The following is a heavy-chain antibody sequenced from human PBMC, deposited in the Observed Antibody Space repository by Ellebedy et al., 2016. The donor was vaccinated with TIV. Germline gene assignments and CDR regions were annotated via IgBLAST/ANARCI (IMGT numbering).Heavy chain of an antibody. D-gene: IGHD6-19*01. CDR2: ISSSSSYI. J-gene: IGHJ5*02. Sequence: PGGSLRLSCAASGFTFSSYSMNWVRQAPGKGLEWVSSISSSSSYIYYADSVKGRFTISRDNAKNSLYLQMNSLRAEDTAVYYCASSSSGRPDWFDPWGQGTLVTVSS. CDR1: GFTFSSYS. CDR3: ASSSSGRPDWFDP. V-gene: IGHV3-21*01.